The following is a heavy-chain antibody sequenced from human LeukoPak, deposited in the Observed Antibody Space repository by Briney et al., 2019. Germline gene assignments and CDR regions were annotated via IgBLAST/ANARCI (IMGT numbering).Heavy chain of an antibody. J-gene: IGHJ3*02. CDR2: INHSGNT. CDR1: YGSFSGYY. Sequence: SETLSLTCTVFYGSFSGYYWSWIRQPPGKGLEGIGEINHSGNTNYNPSLKSRITISADTSKDQFTLKLSSVTAADTALYYCARHGLVAARHAFDIWGQGTMVTVSS. V-gene: IGHV4-34*01. D-gene: IGHD6-6*01. CDR3: ARHGLVAARHAFDI.